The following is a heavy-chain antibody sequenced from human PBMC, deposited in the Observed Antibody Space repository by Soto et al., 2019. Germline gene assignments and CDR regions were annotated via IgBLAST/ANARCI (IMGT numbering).Heavy chain of an antibody. CDR2: ISAYNGNT. J-gene: IGHJ4*02. CDR3: ARDGFRMVRNGHFDC. Sequence: ASVKVCCKASGYTFTSYGIRWVRQDPGQGLEWMGWISAYNGNTNYAQKLQGRVTMTTDTSTSTAYMELRSLRSDDTAVYYCARDGFRMVRNGHFDCWGQGTLVTVSS. CDR1: GYTFTSYG. D-gene: IGHD3-10*01. V-gene: IGHV1-18*01.